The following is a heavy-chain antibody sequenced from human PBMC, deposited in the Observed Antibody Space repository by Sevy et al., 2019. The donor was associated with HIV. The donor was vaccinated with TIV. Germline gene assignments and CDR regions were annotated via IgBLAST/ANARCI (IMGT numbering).Heavy chain of an antibody. V-gene: IGHV3-30*18. D-gene: IGHD6-13*01. CDR3: ANSRGRCEGSSWLYYYYLMDV. CDR1: GFTFSRYG. Sequence: GGSLRLTCAAAGFTFSRYGMHWARQAPGKGLEWVAVISSDGSDKEYAESVKGRFTVSRDNSKDTVYLQMNSLRLEDTAIYYCANSRGRCEGSSWLYYYYLMDVWGQGTTVIVSS. J-gene: IGHJ6*02. CDR2: ISSDGSDK.